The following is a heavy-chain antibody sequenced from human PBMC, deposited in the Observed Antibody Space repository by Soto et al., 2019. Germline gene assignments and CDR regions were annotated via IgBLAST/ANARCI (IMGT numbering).Heavy chain of an antibody. V-gene: IGHV3-33*01. CDR3: ARDYVRPTGIDY. D-gene: IGHD1-1*01. J-gene: IGHJ4*02. CDR1: GFTFSSYG. Sequence: QVQLVEAGGGVFQPGRSLRLSCAASGFTFSSYGMHWVRQAPGKGLEWVAVIWYDGSNKYYADSVKGRFTIYRDNSKNTLYIQMNSLRAEDTAVYYCARDYVRPTGIDYWCQGALVCVSS. CDR2: IWYDGSNK.